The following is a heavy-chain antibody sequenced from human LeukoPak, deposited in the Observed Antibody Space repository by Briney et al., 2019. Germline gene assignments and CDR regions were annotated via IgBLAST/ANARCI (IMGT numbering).Heavy chain of an antibody. J-gene: IGHJ4*02. Sequence: PSETLSLTCTVSGGSISSSSYYWGWIRQPPGTGLEWIGSIYYSGSTYYNPSLKSRVTISVDTSKNQFSLKLSSVTAADTAVYYCAEHGPVGATSFDYWGQGTLVTVSS. CDR2: IYYSGST. CDR1: GGSISSSSYY. D-gene: IGHD1-26*01. CDR3: AEHGPVGATSFDY. V-gene: IGHV4-39*01.